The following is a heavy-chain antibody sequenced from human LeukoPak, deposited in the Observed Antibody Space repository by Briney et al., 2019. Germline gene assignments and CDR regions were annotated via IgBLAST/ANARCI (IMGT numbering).Heavy chain of an antibody. CDR2: IWYDGSNK. J-gene: IGHJ4*02. V-gene: IGHV3-33*08. CDR1: GFTFSNYA. D-gene: IGHD2-15*01. CDR3: ARDRGSLDY. Sequence: GGSLRLSCAASGFTFSNYAMNWVRQAPGKGLEWVAVIWYDGSNKYYADSVKGRFTISRDNSKNTLYLQMNSLRAEDTAVYYCARDRGSLDYWGQGTLVTVSS.